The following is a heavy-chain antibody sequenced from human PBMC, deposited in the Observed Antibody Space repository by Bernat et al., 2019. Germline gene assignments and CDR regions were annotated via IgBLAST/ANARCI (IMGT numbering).Heavy chain of an antibody. CDR1: GVTVSSNY. J-gene: IGHJ3*02. V-gene: IGHV3-53*04. Sequence: GGGGGEPGGGRGLACAASGVTVSSNYMSWVRQAPGKGLEGVSVIYSGGSTYYADSVKGRFTISRDNSKNTLYLQMNSLRAEDTAVYYCARDLSRGGDSAGAFDIWGQGTMVTVSS. D-gene: IGHD2-21*01. CDR3: ARDLSRGGDSAGAFDI. CDR2: IYSGGST.